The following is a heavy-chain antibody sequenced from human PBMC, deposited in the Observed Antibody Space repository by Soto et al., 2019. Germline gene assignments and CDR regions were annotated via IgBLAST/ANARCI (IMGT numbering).Heavy chain of an antibody. Sequence: ASVKVSCKASGYTFTSYGISWVRQAPGQGLEWMGWISAYNGNTNYAQKLRGRVTMTTDTSTSTAYMELRSLRSDDTAVYYCARDPGGYSYDYGMDVWGQGTTVTVSS. V-gene: IGHV1-18*04. CDR2: ISAYNGNT. CDR3: ARDPGGYSYDYGMDV. D-gene: IGHD5-18*01. CDR1: GYTFTSYG. J-gene: IGHJ6*02.